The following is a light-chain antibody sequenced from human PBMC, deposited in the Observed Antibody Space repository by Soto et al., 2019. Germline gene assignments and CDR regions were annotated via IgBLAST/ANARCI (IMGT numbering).Light chain of an antibody. CDR1: SSDVGAFDY. CDR3: LSYATSTTAI. CDR2: DVT. Sequence: QSVLTQPASVSGSPGQSITISCTGTSSDVGAFDYVSWYQQHPGEAPKLIIYDVTSRPSGVSDRFSGSKSGNTASLTISGLQTEDEGDYHCLSYATSTTAIFGGGTKVTVL. V-gene: IGLV2-14*03. J-gene: IGLJ2*01.